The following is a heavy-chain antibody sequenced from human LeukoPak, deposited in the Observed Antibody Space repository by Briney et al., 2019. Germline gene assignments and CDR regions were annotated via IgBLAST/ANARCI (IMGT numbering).Heavy chain of an antibody. V-gene: IGHV4-59*12. CDR2: IYYSGST. CDR1: GGSISSYY. J-gene: IGHJ4*02. CDR3: ARDGIKMVREVEVYSFDY. D-gene: IGHD3-10*01. Sequence: SETLSLTCTVSGGSISSYYWSWIRQPPGKGLEWIGYIYYSGSTNYNPSLKSRVTISVDTSKNQFSLKLSSVTAADTAVYFCARDGIKMVREVEVYSFDYWGQGTLVTVSS.